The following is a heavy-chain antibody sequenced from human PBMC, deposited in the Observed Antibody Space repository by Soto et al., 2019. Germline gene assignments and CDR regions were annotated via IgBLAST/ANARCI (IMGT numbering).Heavy chain of an antibody. D-gene: IGHD3-10*01. CDR3: ARGGRDYGSGSYNLLPSNWFDP. V-gene: IGHV1-8*01. J-gene: IGHJ5*02. Sequence: QVQLVQSGAEVKKPGASVKVSCKASGYTFTSYDINWVRQATGQGLEWMGWMNPNSGNTGYAQKFQGRVTMTRNTSISTAYMELSSLRSEDTAVYYCARGGRDYGSGSYNLLPSNWFDPWGQGTLVTVSS. CDR1: GYTFTSYD. CDR2: MNPNSGNT.